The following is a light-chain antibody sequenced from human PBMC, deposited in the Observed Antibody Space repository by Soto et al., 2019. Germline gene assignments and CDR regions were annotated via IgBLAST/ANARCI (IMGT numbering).Light chain of an antibody. V-gene: IGKV3-20*01. Sequence: EIVLTQSPHTLSLSRGEGTSRWCRASQSIGGNFLAWYQQRRGQAPRLLIHGASNRATGIPDRFSGSGSGTDFTLTITRLEPEDFAVYYCQQYGGSPRTFGQGTKVDIK. CDR2: GAS. CDR1: QSIGGNF. CDR3: QQYGGSPRT. J-gene: IGKJ1*01.